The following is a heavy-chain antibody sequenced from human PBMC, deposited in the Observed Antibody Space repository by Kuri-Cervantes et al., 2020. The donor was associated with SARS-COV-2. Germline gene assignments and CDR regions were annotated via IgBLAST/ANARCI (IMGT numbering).Heavy chain of an antibody. CDR2: VRGKANNYAT. CDR3: TTLIDY. CDR1: VFTFSSYS. Sequence: GGSLRLSCAASVFTFSSYSMNWVRQAPGKGLEWVGRVRGKANNYATAYAASVKGRFTISRDDSKNMAYLQMNSLKTEDTAVYYCTTLIDYWGQGALVTVSS. J-gene: IGHJ4*02. V-gene: IGHV3-73*01.